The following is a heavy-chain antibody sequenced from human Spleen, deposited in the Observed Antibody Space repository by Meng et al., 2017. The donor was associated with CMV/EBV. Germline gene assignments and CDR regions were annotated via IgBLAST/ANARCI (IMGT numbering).Heavy chain of an antibody. Sequence: FTTYGISWVRQAPGQGPEWMGWISPHNYKPNYAQKFQGRVAMTKDTSTRSAYMELRNLRSDDTAVYYCTTGTQSNSWGGYIYYGMDVWGQGTTVTVSS. D-gene: IGHD2-2*01. CDR2: ISPHNYKP. V-gene: IGHV1-18*01. J-gene: IGHJ6*02. CDR3: TTGTQSNSWGGYIYYGMDV. CDR1: FTTYG.